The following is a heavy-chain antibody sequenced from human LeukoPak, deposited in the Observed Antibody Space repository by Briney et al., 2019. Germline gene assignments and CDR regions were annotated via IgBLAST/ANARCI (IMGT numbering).Heavy chain of an antibody. CDR1: GYTFSAYY. CDR3: ARVLRSGPAY. CDR2: INPNSGGT. D-gene: IGHD6-19*01. J-gene: IGHJ4*02. Sequence: GASVKVSCKASGYTFSAYYMHWVRQAPGQGLEWMGWINPNSGGTNYAQEFQGRVTMTRDTSTSTAYMELSSLRSDDTAVYYCARVLRSGPAYWGQGTLVTVPS. V-gene: IGHV1-2*02.